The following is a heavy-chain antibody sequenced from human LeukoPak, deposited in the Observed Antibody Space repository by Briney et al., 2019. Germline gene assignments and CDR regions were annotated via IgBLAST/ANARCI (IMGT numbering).Heavy chain of an antibody. CDR2: INHSGST. J-gene: IGHJ4*02. CDR3: ARSWGYCSSTSCYSSFFDC. Sequence: HSETLSLTCTVSGGSISSYYWSWIRQPPGKGLEWIGEINHSGSTNYNPSLKSRVTISVDTSKNQFSLKLSSVTAADTAVYYCARSWGYCSSTSCYSSFFDCWGQGTLVTVSS. D-gene: IGHD2-2*01. CDR1: GGSISSYY. V-gene: IGHV4-34*01.